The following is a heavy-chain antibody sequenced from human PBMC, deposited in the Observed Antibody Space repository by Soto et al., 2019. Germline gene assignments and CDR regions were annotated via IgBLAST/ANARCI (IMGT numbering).Heavy chain of an antibody. Sequence: PSETLSLTFGVSGGTVASSHWWSWVRQSPGRGLEWIGNVYHTGDTHFNPSLQSRVTFSVDKSNNQFSLRLTSVTAADTAVYFCAREIVTAGGNNYFDPWGPGTLVTVSS. V-gene: IGHV4-4*02. CDR2: VYHTGDT. CDR1: GGTVASSHW. CDR3: AREIVTAGGNNYFDP. J-gene: IGHJ5*02. D-gene: IGHD2-21*02.